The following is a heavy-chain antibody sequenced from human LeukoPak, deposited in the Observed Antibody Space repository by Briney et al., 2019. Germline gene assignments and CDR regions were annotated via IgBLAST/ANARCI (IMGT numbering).Heavy chain of an antibody. CDR2: IYYSGST. V-gene: IGHV4-39*07. Sequence: PSETLSLTYTVSGGSISSTTYYWDWIRQPPGKGLEWIGTIYYSGSTYYNPSLKSRVTISVDTSKNEFSLNLSSVTAADTAVYYCARIEGSYGANWFDPWGQGTLVTVSS. J-gene: IGHJ5*02. CDR3: ARIEGSYGANWFDP. CDR1: GGSISSTTYY. D-gene: IGHD1-26*01.